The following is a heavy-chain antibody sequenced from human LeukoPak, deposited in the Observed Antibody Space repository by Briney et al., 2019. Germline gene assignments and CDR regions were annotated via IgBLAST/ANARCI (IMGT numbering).Heavy chain of an antibody. CDR3: ATTPGYYYYMDV. J-gene: IGHJ6*03. CDR2: MNPNSGNT. Sequence: ASVKVSCKASGYTFTSYDINWVRQATGQGLEWMGWMNPNSGNTGYAQKFQGRVTMTRNTSISTAYMELSSLRSEDTAVYYCATTPGYYYYMDVWGKGTTVTVSS. V-gene: IGHV1-8*01. CDR1: GYTFTSYD.